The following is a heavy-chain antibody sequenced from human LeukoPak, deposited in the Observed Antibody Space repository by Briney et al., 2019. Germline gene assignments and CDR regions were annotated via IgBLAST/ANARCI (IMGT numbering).Heavy chain of an antibody. CDR3: ARDLGRTYYYGMDV. V-gene: IGHV3-30*03. Sequence: GGSLRLSCAASGFTFSSYGMHWVRQAPGKGLEWVAVISYDGSNKYYADSVKGRFTISRDNSKNTLYLQMNSLRAEDTAVYYCARDLGRTYYYGMDVWGQGTTVTVSS. CDR1: GFTFSSYG. CDR2: ISYDGSNK. D-gene: IGHD3-16*01. J-gene: IGHJ6*02.